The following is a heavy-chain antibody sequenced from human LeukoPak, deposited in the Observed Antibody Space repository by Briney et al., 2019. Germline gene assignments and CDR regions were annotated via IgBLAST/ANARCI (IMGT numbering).Heavy chain of an antibody. D-gene: IGHD1-14*01. CDR1: GVSVSSSANS. V-gene: IGHV4-39*01. CDR2: VFYSGNS. Sequence: SETLCLTCTVSGVSVSSSANSWGCIREPPGKGLEWIGSVFYSGNSNYSPSLESRVTISVDTSKNQFSLRLSSVTAADTAVYYCARRRPNHATDYWGQGILVTVSS. CDR3: ARRRPNHATDY. J-gene: IGHJ4*02.